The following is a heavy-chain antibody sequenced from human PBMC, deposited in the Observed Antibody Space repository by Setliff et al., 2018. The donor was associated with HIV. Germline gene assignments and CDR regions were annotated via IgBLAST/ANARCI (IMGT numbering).Heavy chain of an antibody. D-gene: IGHD2-2*01. Sequence: GGSLRLSCAASGFTFRTYNMNWVRQAPGKGLEWVASLSSDGRYIYYADSLRGRSTISGDDAKNSLYLQIYSLRAEDTAVYYCAPINWYQPIFDFWGQGTLVTVSS. V-gene: IGHV3-21*01. J-gene: IGHJ4*02. CDR1: GFTFRTYN. CDR3: APINWYQPIFDF. CDR2: LSSDGRYI.